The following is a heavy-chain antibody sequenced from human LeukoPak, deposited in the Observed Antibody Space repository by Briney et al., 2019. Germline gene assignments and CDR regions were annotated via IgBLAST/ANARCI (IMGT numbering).Heavy chain of an antibody. V-gene: IGHV3-7*01. D-gene: IGHD6-6*01. CDR3: ATGRAAHLFDY. CDR2: VKQDGSEK. Sequence: GGSLRLSCAAPGFTFSSHWMIWVRQAPGKGLGWVANVKQDGSEKYYVDSVKGRLTISRVNAKNSLYLQMNSLRVEDTAVYYCATGRAAHLFDYWGQGTLVTVSS. J-gene: IGHJ4*02. CDR1: GFTFSSHW.